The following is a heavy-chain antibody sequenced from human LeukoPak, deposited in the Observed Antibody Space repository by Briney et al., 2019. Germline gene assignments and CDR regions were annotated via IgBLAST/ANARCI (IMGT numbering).Heavy chain of an antibody. CDR3: ARWVRDIVVVPAALGVYYGMDV. CDR2: IYYSGST. V-gene: IGHV4-59*01. D-gene: IGHD2-2*01. Sequence: SETLSLTCTVSGGSISSYYWSWIRQPPGKGLEWIGYIYYSGSTNYNPSLKSRVTISVDTSKNQFSLKLSSVTAADTAVYYCARWVRDIVVVPAALGVYYGMDVWGQGTTVTVSS. CDR1: GGSISSYY. J-gene: IGHJ6*02.